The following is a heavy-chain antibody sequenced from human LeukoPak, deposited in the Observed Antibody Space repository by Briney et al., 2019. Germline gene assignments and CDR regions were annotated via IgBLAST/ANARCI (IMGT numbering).Heavy chain of an antibody. Sequence: ASVKDSCKASGYTFTSYDINWVRQATGQGLEWMGWMNPNSGNTGYAQKFQGRVTMTRNTSISTAYMELSSLRSEDTAVYYCARAGSMYYDILTGYYYYYGMDVWGQGTTVTVSS. CDR3: ARAGSMYYDILTGYYYYYGMDV. V-gene: IGHV1-8*01. J-gene: IGHJ6*02. CDR1: GYTFTSYD. D-gene: IGHD3-9*01. CDR2: MNPNSGNT.